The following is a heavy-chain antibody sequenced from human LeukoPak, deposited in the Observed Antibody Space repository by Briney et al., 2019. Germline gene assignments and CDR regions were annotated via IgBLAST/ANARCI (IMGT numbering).Heavy chain of an antibody. CDR1: GFTFSSYA. CDR3: AKVPTFYYYYYMDV. Sequence: GGSLRLSCAASGFTFSSYAVSWVRQAPGKGLEWVSAISGSGGSTYYADSVKGRFTISRDNSKNTLYLQMNSLRAEDTAVYYCAKVPTFYYYYYMDVWGKGTTVTVSS. J-gene: IGHJ6*03. CDR2: ISGSGGST. V-gene: IGHV3-23*01. D-gene: IGHD2-15*01.